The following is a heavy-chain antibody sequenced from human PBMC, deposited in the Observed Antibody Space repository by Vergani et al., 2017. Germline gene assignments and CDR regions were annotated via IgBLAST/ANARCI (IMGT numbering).Heavy chain of an antibody. Sequence: EVQLVESGGGLVKPGGSLRLSCAASGFSFSSYSMNWVRQAPGKGLEWVASISGSSSYVFYRDSVEGRFTITRDNAKKSVYLQMNSLRAEDTAVYYCARVFRAYYYYMDVWGKGTTVTVSS. V-gene: IGHV3-21*02. CDR3: ARVFRAYYYYMDV. CDR2: ISGSSSYV. CDR1: GFSFSSYS. J-gene: IGHJ6*03.